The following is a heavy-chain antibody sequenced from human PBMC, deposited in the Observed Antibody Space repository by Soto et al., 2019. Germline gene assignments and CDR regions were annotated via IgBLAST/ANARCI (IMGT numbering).Heavy chain of an antibody. V-gene: IGHV5-10-1*01. CDR1: GYSFTSYW. D-gene: IGHD6-6*01. Sequence: PGESLKISCKGSGYSFTSYWISWVRQMPGKGLEWMGRIDPSDSYTNYSPSFQGHVTISADKSISTAYLQWSSLKASDTAMYYCARRYEYSSPTDYYGMDVWGQGTTVTVSS. CDR3: ARRYEYSSPTDYYGMDV. J-gene: IGHJ6*02. CDR2: IDPSDSYT.